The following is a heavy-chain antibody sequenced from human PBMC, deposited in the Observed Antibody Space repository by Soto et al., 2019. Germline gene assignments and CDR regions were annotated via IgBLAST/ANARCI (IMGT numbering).Heavy chain of an antibody. CDR2: IYTSGST. CDR3: ARDGRRYCSGGSCDWFDP. CDR1: GGSISSYY. J-gene: IGHJ5*02. D-gene: IGHD2-15*01. Sequence: SETLSLTCTVSGGSISSYYWIWIRQPAGKGLEWIGRIYTSGSTNYNPSLKSRVTMSVDTSKNQFSLKLSSVTAADTAVYYCARDGRRYCSGGSCDWFDPWGQGTLVTVSS. V-gene: IGHV4-4*07.